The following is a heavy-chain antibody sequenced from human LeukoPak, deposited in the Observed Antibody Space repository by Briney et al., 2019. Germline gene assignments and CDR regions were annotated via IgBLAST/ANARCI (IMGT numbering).Heavy chain of an antibody. V-gene: IGHV1-46*01. CDR1: GYTFTSYY. CDR3: ARVGRSPRAFDI. CDR2: INPSECNT. J-gene: IGHJ3*02. Sequence: ASVKVSCKASGYTFTSYYMHWVRQAPGQGLEWMGIINPSECNTSYAQKFQGRVTMTRDTSTSTVYMELSSLRSEDTAVYYCARVGRSPRAFDIWGQGTMVTVSS. D-gene: IGHD2-15*01.